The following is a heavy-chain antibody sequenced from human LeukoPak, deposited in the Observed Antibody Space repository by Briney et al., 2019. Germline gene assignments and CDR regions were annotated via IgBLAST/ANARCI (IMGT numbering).Heavy chain of an antibody. J-gene: IGHJ4*02. V-gene: IGHV1-2*02. CDR2: INPNSGGT. CDR1: GYTFTGYY. Sequence: ASVKVSCKASGYTFTGYYMHWVRQAPGQGLEWMGWINPNSGGTNYAQKFQGRVTMTRDTSISTAYMELSMRRADDPAVYYCARVPTTWDYPWGYFAYWGQGTLVTVSS. D-gene: IGHD1-7*01. CDR3: ARVPTTWDYPWGYFAY.